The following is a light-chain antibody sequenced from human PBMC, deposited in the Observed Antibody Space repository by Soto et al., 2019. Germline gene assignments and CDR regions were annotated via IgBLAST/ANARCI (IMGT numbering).Light chain of an antibody. J-gene: IGKJ4*01. V-gene: IGKV3-20*01. CDR3: QQYGSSPLT. Sequence: EIVLTQSPATLSLSPGERATLSCRASQSVISSNLAWYQQKPGQPPSLLIYGASSRASGIPDRFSGSGSGTDFILTISRLEPEDFAVYYCQQYGSSPLTFGGGTKVDIK. CDR1: QSVISSN. CDR2: GAS.